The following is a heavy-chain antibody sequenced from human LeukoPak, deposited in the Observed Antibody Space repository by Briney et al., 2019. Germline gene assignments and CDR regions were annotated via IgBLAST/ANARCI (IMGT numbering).Heavy chain of an antibody. CDR1: GDSISSYY. J-gene: IGHJ6*03. Sequence: PSETLSLTCTVSGDSISSYYWSWIRLPAGRGLEWNGRIYTSGSTNYNPSLKSRVTISVDTSKNQFSLKLSSVTAADTAVYYCARQNGGSWNYYYYMDVWGKGTTVTVSS. CDR3: ARQNGGSWNYYYYMDV. D-gene: IGHD1-26*01. V-gene: IGHV4-4*07. CDR2: IYTSGST.